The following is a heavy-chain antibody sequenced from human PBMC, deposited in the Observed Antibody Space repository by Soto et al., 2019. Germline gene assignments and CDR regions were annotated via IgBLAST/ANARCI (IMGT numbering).Heavy chain of an antibody. V-gene: IGHV3-7*01. J-gene: IGHJ5*02. CDR3: ARESTSHYCISTSCPPEHNWFDP. D-gene: IGHD2-2*01. Sequence: GGSLRLSCAASGFTFSSYWMSWVRQAPGKGLEWVANIKQDGSEKYYVDSVKGRFTISRDNAKNSLYLQMNSLRAEDTAVYYCARESTSHYCISTSCPPEHNWFDPWGQGTLVTVSS. CDR2: IKQDGSEK. CDR1: GFTFSSYW.